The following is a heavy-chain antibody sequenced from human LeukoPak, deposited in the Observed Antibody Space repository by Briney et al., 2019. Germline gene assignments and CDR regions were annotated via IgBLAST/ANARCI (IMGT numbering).Heavy chain of an antibody. CDR3: ARSHAKGYYYYMDV. CDR1: GGTFSSYA. V-gene: IGHV1-8*03. Sequence: ASVKVSCKASGGTFSSYAINWVRQATGQGLEWMGWMNPNSGNTGYAQKFQGRVTITRNTSISTAYMELSSLRSEDTAVYYCARSHAKGYYYYMDVWGKGTTVTVSS. J-gene: IGHJ6*03. CDR2: MNPNSGNT.